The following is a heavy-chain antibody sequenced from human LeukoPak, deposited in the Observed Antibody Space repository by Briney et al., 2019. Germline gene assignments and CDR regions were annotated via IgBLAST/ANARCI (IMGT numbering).Heavy chain of an antibody. Sequence: GASVKVSCKASGYTFTSYGISWVRQAPGQGLEWMGWISAYNGNTNYAQKLQGRVTMTTDTSTSTAYMELRSLRSDDTAVYYCARDTYYYDSSGYRFDYWGQGTLVTVSS. D-gene: IGHD3-22*01. CDR2: ISAYNGNT. V-gene: IGHV1-18*01. J-gene: IGHJ4*02. CDR3: ARDTYYYDSSGYRFDY. CDR1: GYTFTSYG.